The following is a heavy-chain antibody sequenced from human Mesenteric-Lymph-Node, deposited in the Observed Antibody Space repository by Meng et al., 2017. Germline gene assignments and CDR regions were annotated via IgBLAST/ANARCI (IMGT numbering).Heavy chain of an antibody. CDR2: IYHRGST. J-gene: IGHJ4*02. Sequence: ECCPVLVEPSETLVLTCTVSGGPINSSSYYWDWVRHPPGEGLALIGAIYHRGSTSYNPSLPSRVTMFVDTSKNQFSLMLTSVTATDTAVYYCARRRGGSGRDCWGQGTLVTVSS. CDR1: GGPINSSSYY. CDR3: ARRRGGSGRDC. D-gene: IGHD3-10*01. V-gene: IGHV4-39*01.